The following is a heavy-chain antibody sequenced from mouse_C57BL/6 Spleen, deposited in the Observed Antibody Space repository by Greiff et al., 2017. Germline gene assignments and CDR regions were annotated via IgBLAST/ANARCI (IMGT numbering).Heavy chain of an antibody. CDR2: ISNLAYSI. CDR1: GFTFSDYG. Sequence: VQLKESGGGLVQPGGSLKLSCAASGFTFSDYGMAWVRQAPRKGPEWVAFISNLAYSIYYADTVTGRFTISRENAKNTLYLEMSSLRSEDTAMYYCARQGYYGSSYEAMDYWGQGTSVTVSS. CDR3: ARQGYYGSSYEAMDY. J-gene: IGHJ4*01. V-gene: IGHV5-15*01. D-gene: IGHD1-1*01.